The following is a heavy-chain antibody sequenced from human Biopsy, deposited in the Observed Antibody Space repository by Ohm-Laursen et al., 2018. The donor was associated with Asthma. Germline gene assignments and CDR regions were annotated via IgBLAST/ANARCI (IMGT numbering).Heavy chain of an antibody. CDR1: GFTFSIYD. V-gene: IGHV3-30*03. Sequence: SLRLSCSASGFTFSIYDIHWVRQAPGKGLEWVAVISYDGGNKFYGDSAKGRFTLSRDNSRNTLYLQMNSLRVEDTAIYYCARTHERWTSIQDDALDIWGQGTMVSVSS. J-gene: IGHJ3*02. D-gene: IGHD4-23*01. CDR3: ARTHERWTSIQDDALDI. CDR2: ISYDGGNK.